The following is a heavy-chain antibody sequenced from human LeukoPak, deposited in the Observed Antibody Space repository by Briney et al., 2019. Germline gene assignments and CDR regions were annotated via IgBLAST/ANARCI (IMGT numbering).Heavy chain of an antibody. CDR2: ISAYNGNT. CDR1: GYTFTSYG. V-gene: IGHV1-18*01. Sequence: ASVKVSCKASGYTFTSYGISWVRQAPGQGLEWMGWISAYNGNTNYAQKLQGRVTMTTDTSTSTAYMELRSLRSDDTALYYCAKGGGSGYNKGYYGMDVWGQGTTVTVSS. D-gene: IGHD5-24*01. J-gene: IGHJ6*02. CDR3: AKGGGSGYNKGYYGMDV.